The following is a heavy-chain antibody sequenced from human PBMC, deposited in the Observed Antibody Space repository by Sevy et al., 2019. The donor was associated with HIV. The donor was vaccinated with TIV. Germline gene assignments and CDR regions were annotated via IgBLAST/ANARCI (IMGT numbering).Heavy chain of an antibody. D-gene: IGHD3-3*01. J-gene: IGHJ6*02. V-gene: IGHV4-34*01. CDR3: ARTGTIFGVVITYYYGMDV. Sequence: SETLSLTCAVYGGSFSGYYWSWIRQPPGKGLERIGEINHSGSTNYNPSLKSRVTISVDTSKNQFSLKLSSVTAADTAVYYCARTGTIFGVVITYYYGMDVWGQGTTVTVSS. CDR2: INHSGST. CDR1: GGSFSGYY.